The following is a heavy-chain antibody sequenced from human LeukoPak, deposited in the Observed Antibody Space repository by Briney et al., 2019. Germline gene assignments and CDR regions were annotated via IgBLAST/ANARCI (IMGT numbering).Heavy chain of an antibody. V-gene: IGHV4-34*01. J-gene: IGHJ6*03. CDR2: INHSGST. D-gene: IGHD2-15*01. Sequence: SETLSLTCAVYGGSFSGYYWSWIRQPPGKGLEWIGEINHSGSTNYNPSLKSRVTISVDTSKNQFSLKLSSVTAADTAVYYCARTFLGYCSGGSCHYYYYYYMDVWGKGTTVTISS. CDR1: GGSFSGYY. CDR3: ARTFLGYCSGGSCHYYYYYYMDV.